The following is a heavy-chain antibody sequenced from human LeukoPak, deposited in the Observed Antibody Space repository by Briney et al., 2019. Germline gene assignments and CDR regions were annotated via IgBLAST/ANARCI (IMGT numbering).Heavy chain of an antibody. CDR1: GFTFSSYA. CDR3: ARDYYDSSGPFDY. D-gene: IGHD3-22*01. CDR2: ISYGGSNK. Sequence: GGSLRLSCAASGFTFSSYAMHWVRQAPGKGLEWAAVISYGGSNKYYADSVKGRFTISRDNSKNTLYLQMNSLRAEDTAVYYCARDYYDSSGPFDYWGQGTLVTVSS. J-gene: IGHJ4*02. V-gene: IGHV3-30-3*01.